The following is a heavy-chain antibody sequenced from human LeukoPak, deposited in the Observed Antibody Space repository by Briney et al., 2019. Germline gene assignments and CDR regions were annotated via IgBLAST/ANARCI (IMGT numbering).Heavy chain of an antibody. V-gene: IGHV3-66*01. CDR3: ARKTDSGGQGDY. J-gene: IGHJ4*02. CDR2: IYSGGNT. CDR1: GFTFSSYD. Sequence: GGSLRLSCAASGFTFSSYDMTWVRQAPGKGLECVSVIYSGGNTYYADSVKGRFTISRDNSKNTLYLQMNSLGAEDTAVYYCARKTDSGGQGDYWGPGTLVTVSS. D-gene: IGHD3-22*01.